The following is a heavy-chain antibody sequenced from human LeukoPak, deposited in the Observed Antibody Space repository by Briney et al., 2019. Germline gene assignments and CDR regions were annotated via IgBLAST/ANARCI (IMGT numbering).Heavy chain of an antibody. J-gene: IGHJ6*03. V-gene: IGHV4-39*07. D-gene: IGHD6-13*01. CDR1: GGSISTSNYY. CDR3: ARAETGFGIAGYYYYYMDV. CDR2: IFYSGST. Sequence: SETLSLTCTVSGGSISTSNYYWGWIRQPPGKGLEWIGNIFYSGSTYYSPSLKSRVTISLDTSRNQFSLKLNSVTAADTAVYYCARAETGFGIAGYYYYYMDVWGKGTTVTVSS.